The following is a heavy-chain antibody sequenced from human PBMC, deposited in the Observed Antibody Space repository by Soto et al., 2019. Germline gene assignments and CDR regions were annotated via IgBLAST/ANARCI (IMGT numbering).Heavy chain of an antibody. D-gene: IGHD5-18*01. CDR2: ISGSGGSI. J-gene: IGHJ6*02. Sequence: EVQLLQSGGGLAQRGGSLRLSCAASGFTFTSYAFSWVRQAPGKGLEWVSAISGSGGSIFFADSVKGRFTISRDDSKNTVYLQMNSLRAEDTAVHYCAKGDTTMITDYYAMDVWGQGTTVTVSS. CDR3: AKGDTTMITDYYAMDV. CDR1: GFTFTSYA. V-gene: IGHV3-23*01.